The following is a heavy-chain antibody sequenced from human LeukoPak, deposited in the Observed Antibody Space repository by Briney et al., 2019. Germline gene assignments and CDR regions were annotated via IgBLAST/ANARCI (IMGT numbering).Heavy chain of an antibody. J-gene: IGHJ4*02. CDR3: AKDRPYYDILTGYY. CDR2: IDSDGSTI. Sequence: GGSLRLSCAGSGFTFSNTWMHWVRQAPGEGLVWVSRIDSDGSTINYADSVKGRFTISRDNSKNTLYLQMNSLRAEDTAVYYCAKDRPYYDILTGYYWGQGTLVTVSS. D-gene: IGHD3-9*01. V-gene: IGHV3-74*01. CDR1: GFTFSNTW.